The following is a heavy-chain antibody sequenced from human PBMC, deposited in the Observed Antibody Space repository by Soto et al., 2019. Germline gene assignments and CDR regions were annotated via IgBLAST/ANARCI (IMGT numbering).Heavy chain of an antibody. CDR1: GGSMSSYY. J-gene: IGHJ4*02. V-gene: IGHV4-4*07. CDR3: ARERRGCTSSRCYGPDS. CDR2: VYSSGGT. Sequence: PSETLSLTCTVSGGSMSSYYLTWIRQPAGKGLEWIGRVYSSGGTHYNPSLKNRLTISVDTSRNQFSLEVTSVTAADTAVYYCARERRGCTSSRCYGPDSWGQGTLVTVSS. D-gene: IGHD5-18*01.